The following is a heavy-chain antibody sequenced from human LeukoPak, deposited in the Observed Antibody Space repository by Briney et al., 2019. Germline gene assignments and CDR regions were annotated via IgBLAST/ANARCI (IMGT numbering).Heavy chain of an antibody. CDR2: IYSGGST. J-gene: IGHJ5*02. Sequence: GGSLRLSCAAPGFIVNYNYMSWVRQAPGKGLEWVSVIYSGGSTYYADSVKGRFTISRDNSKNMVYLQMKSLRVEDTAVYYCARVKVGITYWFDPWGQGTLVTVSS. CDR3: ARVKVGITYWFDP. CDR1: GFIVNYNY. D-gene: IGHD1-26*01. V-gene: IGHV3-66*01.